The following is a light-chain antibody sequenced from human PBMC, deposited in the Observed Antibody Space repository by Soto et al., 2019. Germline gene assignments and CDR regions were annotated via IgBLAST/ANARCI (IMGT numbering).Light chain of an antibody. J-gene: IGKJ2*01. CDR1: QSGGSY. V-gene: IGKV3-20*01. Sequence: EIVLTQSPGTLSLSPGETATLSCRASQSGGSYLAGYQQKPGQAPRLLIYATSSRAAGIPDRFSGSGSGTDFTLTISTLEPEDLAVYYCQQYNRSPRTFGQGTKLEIK. CDR2: ATS. CDR3: QQYNRSPRT.